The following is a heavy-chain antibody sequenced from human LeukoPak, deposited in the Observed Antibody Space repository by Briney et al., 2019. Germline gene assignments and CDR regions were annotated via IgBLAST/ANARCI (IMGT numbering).Heavy chain of an antibody. J-gene: IGHJ4*02. V-gene: IGHV3-21*01. Sequence: KPGGSLRLSCAASGFTFSSYSMNWVRQAPGKGLEWVSSISSSSSYIYYADSVKGRFTISRDNAKNSLYLQMNSLRAEDTAVYYCARGVYSGYETFDYWGQGTLVTVSS. CDR3: ARGVYSGYETFDY. CDR1: GFTFSSYS. CDR2: ISSSSSYI. D-gene: IGHD5-12*01.